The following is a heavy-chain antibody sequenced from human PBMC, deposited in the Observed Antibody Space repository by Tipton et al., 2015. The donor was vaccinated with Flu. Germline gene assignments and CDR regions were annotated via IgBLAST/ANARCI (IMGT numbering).Heavy chain of an antibody. CDR3: ARAGGGYSFDY. CDR2: VYNSGSS. J-gene: IGHJ4*02. CDR1: GGSISSYH. V-gene: IGHV4-59*01. D-gene: IGHD3-22*01. Sequence: LTCTVSGGSISSYHWSWIRQPPGKGLEWIAYVYNSGSSNYNPSLKSRVTISVVTSKNQFSLKLSSVTAADTAVYYCARAGGGYSFDYWGQGTLVTVSS.